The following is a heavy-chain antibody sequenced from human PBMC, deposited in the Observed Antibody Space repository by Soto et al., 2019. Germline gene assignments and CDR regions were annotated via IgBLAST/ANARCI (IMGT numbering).Heavy chain of an antibody. V-gene: IGHV3-23*01. CDR1: GVTFSSYA. Sequence: GGSLRLSCVASGVTFSSYAMSWVRQAPGKGLEWVSASSGSGGSTYYADSVKGRFTISRDNSKNTLYLQMNSLRAEDTAVYYCASEYTRSLGGEPYYYYYGMDVWGQGTTVTVSS. CDR3: ASEYTRSLGGEPYYYYYGMDV. J-gene: IGHJ6*02. D-gene: IGHD3-16*01. CDR2: SSGSGGST.